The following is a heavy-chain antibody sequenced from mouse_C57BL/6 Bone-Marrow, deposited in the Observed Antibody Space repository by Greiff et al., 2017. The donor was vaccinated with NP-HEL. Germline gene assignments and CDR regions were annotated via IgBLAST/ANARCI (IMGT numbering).Heavy chain of an antibody. Sequence: VQLKESGGGLVKPGGSLKLSCAASGFTFSSYTMSWVRQTPEKRLEWVATISGGGGNTYYPDSVKGRFTISRDNAKNTLYLQMSSLRSEDTALYYCARPLYYGSSSWFAYWGQGTLVTVSA. V-gene: IGHV5-9*01. CDR3: ARPLYYGSSSWFAY. D-gene: IGHD1-1*01. CDR1: GFTFSSYT. J-gene: IGHJ3*01. CDR2: ISGGGGNT.